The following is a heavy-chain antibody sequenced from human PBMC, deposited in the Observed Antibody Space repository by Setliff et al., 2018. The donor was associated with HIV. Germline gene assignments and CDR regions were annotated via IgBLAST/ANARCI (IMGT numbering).Heavy chain of an antibody. CDR3: ARPYSGRGGGAWFDP. V-gene: IGHV4-61*09. J-gene: IGHJ5*02. Sequence: SETLSLTCTVSGGSITSGSYYWSWIRQPAGKGLEWIGHIYTSGSTNYNPSLKSRVIMSVDTSKKQFYLKLSSVTAADTSVYYCARPYSGRGGGAWFDPWGQGILVTVSS. CDR1: GGSITSGSYY. CDR2: IYTSGST. D-gene: IGHD4-4*01.